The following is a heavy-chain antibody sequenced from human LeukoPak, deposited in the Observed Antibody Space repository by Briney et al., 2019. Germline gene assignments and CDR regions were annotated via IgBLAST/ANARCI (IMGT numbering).Heavy chain of an antibody. D-gene: IGHD3-22*01. CDR1: RGSISIGSYY. J-gene: IGHJ4*02. Sequence: SETLSLTCTVSRGSISIGSYYCSWIRQPAGKGLEWIGRIYTSGRTNYNPSLKSRVTISLDTSENHFSLNLSSVSDADTGVYYCARVTTGGYYNYWGQGTLVTVSS. V-gene: IGHV4-61*02. CDR2: IYTSGRT. CDR3: ARVTTGGYYNY.